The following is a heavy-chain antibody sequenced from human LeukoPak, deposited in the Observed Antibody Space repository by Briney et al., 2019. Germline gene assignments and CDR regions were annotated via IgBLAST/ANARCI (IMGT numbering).Heavy chain of an antibody. CDR3: ARGNWGATDY. CDR1: RFTFSSYG. J-gene: IGHJ4*02. Sequence: PGRSLRLSCAASRFTFSSYGMHWVRQAPGKGLEWVANIKRDGSEKYYVDSVRGRFTISRDNAKNSLYLQMNSLRGEDTAVYYCARGNWGATDYWGQGTLVTVSS. CDR2: IKRDGSEK. V-gene: IGHV3-7*05. D-gene: IGHD7-27*01.